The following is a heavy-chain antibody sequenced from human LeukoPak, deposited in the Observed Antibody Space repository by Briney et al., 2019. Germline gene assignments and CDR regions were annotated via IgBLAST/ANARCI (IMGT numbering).Heavy chain of an antibody. CDR2: ISGSDGST. V-gene: IGHV3-23*01. J-gene: IGHJ4*02. CDR3: AKARRSACSSTSCYPFDY. D-gene: IGHD2-2*01. CDR1: GFTFRTYA. Sequence: PGGSPRLSCAASGFTFRTYAMSWVRHAPGKGLEGVSGISGSDGSTYYAVSVKGRFTISRDNSKNTVYLQMNSLRAEDTAVYYCAKARRSACSSTSCYPFDYRGQGTLVTVSS.